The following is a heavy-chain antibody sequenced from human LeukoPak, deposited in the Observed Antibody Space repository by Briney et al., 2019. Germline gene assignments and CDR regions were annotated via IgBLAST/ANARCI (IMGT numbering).Heavy chain of an antibody. J-gene: IGHJ5*02. CDR3: ARGTRGWYQLRWFDP. D-gene: IGHD2-2*01. Sequence: GASVKVSCKASGYTFTDYYMHWVRQAPGQGLEWMGWINPNSGGTNYAQKFQGRVTMTRDTSISTAYMELSRLRSDDTAVYYCARGTRGWYQLRWFDPWGQGTLVTVSS. V-gene: IGHV1-2*02. CDR1: GYTFTDYY. CDR2: INPNSGGT.